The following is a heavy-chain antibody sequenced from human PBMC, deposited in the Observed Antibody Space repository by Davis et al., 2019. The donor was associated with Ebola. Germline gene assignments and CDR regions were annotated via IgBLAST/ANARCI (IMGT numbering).Heavy chain of an antibody. V-gene: IGHV4-31*03. CDR1: GGSISSGGYY. D-gene: IGHD5-18*01. CDR3: ARERIQLWLGYYYYYGMDV. CDR2: IYYSGST. J-gene: IGHJ6*02. Sequence: PSETLSLTCTVSGGSISSGGYYWSWIRQHPGKGLEWIGYIYYSGSTYYNPSLKSRVTISVDTSKNQFSLRLTSVTAADTAVYYCARERIQLWLGYYYYYGMDVWGQGTTVTVSS.